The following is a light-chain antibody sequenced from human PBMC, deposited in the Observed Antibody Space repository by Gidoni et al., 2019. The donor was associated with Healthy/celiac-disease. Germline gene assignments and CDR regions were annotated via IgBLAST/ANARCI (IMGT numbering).Light chain of an antibody. V-gene: IGLV3-19*01. CDR1: SIRSDY. CDR2: GKK. CDR3: NSRDSSGKGV. J-gene: IGLJ3*02. Sequence: SSELTQDPAVSVALGQTVRITCPGDSIRSDYASWYQQKPGQAPVLVIYGKKSRPAGLPERFSGASSGSTASLTITGAQAEDEADDYCNSRDSSGKGVFGGGTKLTVL.